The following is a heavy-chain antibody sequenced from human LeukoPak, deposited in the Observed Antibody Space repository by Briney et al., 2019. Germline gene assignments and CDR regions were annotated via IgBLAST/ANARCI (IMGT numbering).Heavy chain of an antibody. V-gene: IGHV1-18*01. CDR2: ISAYNGNT. D-gene: IGHD1-1*01. CDR1: GYTFTSYG. J-gene: IGHJ4*02. Sequence: ASVKVSCKASGYTFTSYGISWVRQAPGQGLEWMGWISAYNGNTNYAQKLQGRVTMTTDTSTSTAYMELRSLRSDDTAVYYCARGASGPGPKYNFDYWGQGTLDTVSS. CDR3: ARGASGPGPKYNFDY.